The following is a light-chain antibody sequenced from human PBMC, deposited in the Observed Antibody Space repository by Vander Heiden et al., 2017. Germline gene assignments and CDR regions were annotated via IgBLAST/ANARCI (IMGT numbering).Light chain of an antibody. J-gene: IGKJ1*01. CDR1: QGISSY. V-gene: IGKV1D-8*02. Sequence: AIWMSQSPSLLSASTGDRVTISCRTSQGISSYLNWYQQKPGKAPELLIYAASTLQSGVPSRFSGSGSGTDFTLTISCLQSEDFATYYCQQYYSFPRTFGQGTKVEIK. CDR2: AAS. CDR3: QQYYSFPRT.